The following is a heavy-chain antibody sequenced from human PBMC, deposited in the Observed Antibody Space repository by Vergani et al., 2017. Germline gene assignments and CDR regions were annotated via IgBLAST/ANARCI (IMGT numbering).Heavy chain of an antibody. CDR3: ARERNIVATMGLGY. V-gene: IGHV1-3*01. Sequence: QVQLVQSGAEVKKPGASVKVSCKASGYTFISYAMHWVRQDPGQRLEWMGWINAGNGNTKYSQKFQGRVTITRDTSASTAYMELSSMRAEDTAVYYCARERNIVATMGLGYWGQGTLVNVSS. CDR1: GYTFISYA. J-gene: IGHJ4*02. CDR2: INAGNGNT. D-gene: IGHD5-12*01.